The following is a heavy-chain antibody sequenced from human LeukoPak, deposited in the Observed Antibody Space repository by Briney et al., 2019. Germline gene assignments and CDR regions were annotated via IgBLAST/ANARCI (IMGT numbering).Heavy chain of an antibody. J-gene: IGHJ4*02. CDR1: GYTFTGYY. D-gene: IGHD2-15*01. V-gene: IGHV1-2*02. CDR3: ARVLSPSVVVVAATLIY. Sequence: ASVKVSCKASGYTFTGYYMHWVRQAPRQGLEWMGWINPNSGGTNYAQKFQGRVTMTRDTSISTAYMELSRLRSYDTAVYYCARVLSPSVVVVAATLIYWGQGTLVTVSS. CDR2: INPNSGGT.